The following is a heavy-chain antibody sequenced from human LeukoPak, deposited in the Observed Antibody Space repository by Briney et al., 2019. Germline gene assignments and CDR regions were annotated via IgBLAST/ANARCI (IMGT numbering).Heavy chain of an antibody. J-gene: IGHJ6*03. Sequence: GGSLRLSCTASGFTTHYWLNWVRQSPGKGLEWVANIDRDGRVQHYVDSVEGRFTISRDSAKNSLALQMHSLRAEDTAVYYCTGVSDKVLSGEYYYYMDVWGTGTTVTVYS. D-gene: IGHD2/OR15-2a*01. CDR1: GFTTHYW. V-gene: IGHV3-7*01. CDR2: IDRDGRVQ. CDR3: TGVSDKVLSGEYYYYMDV.